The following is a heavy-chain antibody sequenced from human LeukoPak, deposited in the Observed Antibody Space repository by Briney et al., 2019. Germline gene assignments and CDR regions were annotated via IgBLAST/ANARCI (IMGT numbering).Heavy chain of an antibody. CDR1: GGSISSYY. Sequence: NPSETLSLTCTLSGGSISSYYRSWIRQPPGKGLEWIGYIYYSGSTNYNPSLKSRVTISVDTSKNQFSLKLSSVTAADTAVYYCANTIAVAGIDAFDIWGQGTMVTVSS. D-gene: IGHD6-19*01. CDR2: IYYSGST. V-gene: IGHV4-59*01. J-gene: IGHJ3*02. CDR3: ANTIAVAGIDAFDI.